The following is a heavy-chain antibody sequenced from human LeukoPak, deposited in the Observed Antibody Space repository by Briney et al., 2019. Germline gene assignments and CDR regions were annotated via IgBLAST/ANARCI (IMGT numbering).Heavy chain of an antibody. CDR2: IYTSGST. D-gene: IGHD3-22*01. J-gene: IGHJ3*02. CDR3: ASSYDSSGYYFGVGAFDI. Sequence: PSQTLSLTCTVSGGSISSGSYYWSWIRQPAGKGLEWIGRIYTSGSTNYNPSLKSRVTISVDTSKNQLSLKLSSVTAADTAVYYCASSYDSSGYYFGVGAFDIWGQGTMVTVSS. CDR1: GGSISSGSYY. V-gene: IGHV4-61*02.